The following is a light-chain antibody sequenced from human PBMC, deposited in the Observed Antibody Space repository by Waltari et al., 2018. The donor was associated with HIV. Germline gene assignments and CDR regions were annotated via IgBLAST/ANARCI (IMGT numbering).Light chain of an antibody. CDR2: DDA. CDR1: NIGSNT. V-gene: IGLV3-21*02. J-gene: IGLJ3*02. Sequence: SYVLTQPPSVSVAPGQTAMITCGGNNIGSNTVQWYQQKQGQAPILVIYDDADRPSGIPERFSGSNSGNTATLTISRVEAGDEADYFCQVWDGNSDHQVFGGGTKLTVL. CDR3: QVWDGNSDHQV.